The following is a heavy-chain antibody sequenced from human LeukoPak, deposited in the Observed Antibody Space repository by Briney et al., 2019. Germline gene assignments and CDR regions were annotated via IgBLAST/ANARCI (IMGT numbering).Heavy chain of an antibody. D-gene: IGHD3-3*01. CDR1: GFTFSSYA. CDR3: ARDGTIFGVGDWFDP. V-gene: IGHV3-23*01. J-gene: IGHJ5*02. Sequence: PGGSLRLSCAASGFTFSSYAMSWVRQAPGKGLEWVSAISGSGGSTYYADSVKGRFTISRDNSKNSLYLQMNSLRAEDTAVYYCARDGTIFGVGDWFDPWGQGTLVTVSS. CDR2: ISGSGGST.